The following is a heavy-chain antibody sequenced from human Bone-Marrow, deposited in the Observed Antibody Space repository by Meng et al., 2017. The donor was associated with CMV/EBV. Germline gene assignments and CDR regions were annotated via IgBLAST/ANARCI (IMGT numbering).Heavy chain of an antibody. J-gene: IGHJ4*02. CDR3: ARDFSYFDY. Sequence: GESLKISCAASGFTFSSYAMHWVRQAPGKGLEYVSAISSNGGSTYYADSVKGRFTISRDNSKNTLYLQMGSLRAEDMAVYYCARDFSYFDYWGQGTLVTVSS. V-gene: IGHV3-64*02. CDR1: GFTFSSYA. CDR2: ISSNGGST. D-gene: IGHD2/OR15-2a*01.